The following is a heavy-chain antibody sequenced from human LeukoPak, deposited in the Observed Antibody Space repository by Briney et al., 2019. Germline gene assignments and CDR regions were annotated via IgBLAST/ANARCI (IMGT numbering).Heavy chain of an antibody. V-gene: IGHV3-21*01. D-gene: IGHD5-18*01. Sequence: GGSLRLSCAASGFTFSSCSMNWVRQAPGKGLEWVSSISSSSSYIYYADSVKGRFTISRDNAKNSLYLQMNSLRAEDTAVYYCARSRVDTAMAYYFDYWGQGTLVTVSS. J-gene: IGHJ4*02. CDR3: ARSRVDTAMAYYFDY. CDR2: ISSSSSYI. CDR1: GFTFSSCS.